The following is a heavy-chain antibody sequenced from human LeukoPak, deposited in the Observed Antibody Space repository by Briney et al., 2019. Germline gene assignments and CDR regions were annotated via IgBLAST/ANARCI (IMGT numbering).Heavy chain of an antibody. J-gene: IGHJ5*02. D-gene: IGHD6-13*01. CDR1: GGSISSGGYY. V-gene: IGHV4-39*07. CDR2: INHSGST. CDR3: ARRLGQQLVPGNNWFDP. Sequence: SETLSLTCTVSGGSISSGGYYWSWIRQPPGKGLEWIGEINHSGSTNYNPSLKSRVTISVDTSKNQFSLKLSSVTAADTAVYYCARRLGQQLVPGNNWFDPWGQGTLVTVSS.